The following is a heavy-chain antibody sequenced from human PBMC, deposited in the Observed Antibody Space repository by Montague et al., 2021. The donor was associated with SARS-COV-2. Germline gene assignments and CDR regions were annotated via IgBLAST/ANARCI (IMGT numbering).Heavy chain of an antibody. CDR2: ISYSGTT. D-gene: IGHD4-17*01. Sequence: SETLSLTCTVSGGSISSTTYRWGWTRQPPGKGLGWIGSISYSGTTFYNPSLKSRISMSVDTPKSQFSLNLTSVTAADTAVYYCARHYGSSLDSWGQGILVAVSS. CDR3: ARHYGSSLDS. CDR1: GGSISSTTYR. V-gene: IGHV4-39*01. J-gene: IGHJ4*02.